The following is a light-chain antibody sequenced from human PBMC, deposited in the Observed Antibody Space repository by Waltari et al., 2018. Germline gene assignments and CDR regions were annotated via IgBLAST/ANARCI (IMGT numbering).Light chain of an antibody. CDR2: GGT. CDR3: CSSVGSSTYYV. J-gene: IGLJ1*01. CDR1: SRYVGPSNL. V-gene: IGLV2-23*01. Sequence: QSALTQPAPVSGSPGQSITIPCPGTSRYVGPSNLFTLYQQHPGKAPKVLIYGGTKRPSGLSNRFSGSKSGNTASLTISGLQAEDEADYYCCSSVGSSTYYVFGTGTKVTVL.